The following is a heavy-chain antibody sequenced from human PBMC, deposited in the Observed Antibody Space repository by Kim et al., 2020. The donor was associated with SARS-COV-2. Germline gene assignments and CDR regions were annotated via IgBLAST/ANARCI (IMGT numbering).Heavy chain of an antibody. J-gene: IGHJ3*02. Sequence: SETLSLTCTVSGGSISTYYWSWIRQPPGKELEWIGYISYSGSTNYNPSLKSRVTISVDTSKNQFSLKLSSVTTADTAVYYCARDRVGTSGFDIWGQGRLV. CDR2: ISYSGST. D-gene: IGHD2-2*01. V-gene: IGHV4-59*01. CDR1: GGSISTYY. CDR3: ARDRVGTSGFDI.